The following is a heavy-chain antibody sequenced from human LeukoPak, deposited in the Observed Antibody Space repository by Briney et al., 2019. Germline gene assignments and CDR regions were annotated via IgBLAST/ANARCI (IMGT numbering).Heavy chain of an antibody. V-gene: IGHV4-39*01. CDR1: GGSMSSPSFY. Sequence: PSETLSLTCSLSGGSMSSPSFYWAWIRQPPGKGLEWIGNIYYSGSTYYNPSLQSRVTISVDTSKNQFSLKLTSVTAADKAVYYCASMSRGVMLGPNYYSYYMDVWGKGATVIVSS. CDR2: IYYSGST. D-gene: IGHD3-10*01. CDR3: ASMSRGVMLGPNYYSYYMDV. J-gene: IGHJ6*03.